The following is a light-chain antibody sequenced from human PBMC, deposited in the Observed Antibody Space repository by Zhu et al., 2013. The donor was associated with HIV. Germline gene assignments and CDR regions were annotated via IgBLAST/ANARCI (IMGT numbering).Light chain of an antibody. Sequence: VMTQSPATVSVSPGETAILSCRASLSVSSNLAWYQQRPGQSPRLLIFGASNRASGIPARFSGNGSGTEFTLTISSLQSEDFAVYYCQQYTNWPQVFGGGTKVGDQ. CDR3: QQYTNWPQV. CDR1: LSVSSN. V-gene: IGKV3-15*01. CDR2: GAS. J-gene: IGKJ4*01.